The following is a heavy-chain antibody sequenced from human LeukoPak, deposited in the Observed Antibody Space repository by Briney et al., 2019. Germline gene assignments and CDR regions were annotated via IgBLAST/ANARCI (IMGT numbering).Heavy chain of an antibody. D-gene: IGHD1-1*01. V-gene: IGHV3-30*18. CDR2: ISYDGSNK. CDR3: AKDDNWNDPGDCYYGMDV. CDR1: GFTFSSYG. Sequence: PGRSLRLSCAASGFTFSSYGMHWVRQAPGKGLEWVAVISYDGSNKYYADSVKGRFTISRNNSKNTLYLQMNSLRAEDTAVYYCAKDDNWNDPGDCYYGMDVWGKGTTVTVSS. J-gene: IGHJ6*04.